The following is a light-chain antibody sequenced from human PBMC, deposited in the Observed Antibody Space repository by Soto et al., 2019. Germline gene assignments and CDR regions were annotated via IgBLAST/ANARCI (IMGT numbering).Light chain of an antibody. CDR3: QQDGSSRS. CDR2: GAS. Sequence: EIVLTQSPGTLSLSPGERATLSCRASQSVSNSYLAWYQQKPGQAPRLLIYGASSRATGIPDRFSGSGSGTDFTLTISRLEPEDFAVYYCQQDGSSRSFGQGTKVEIK. V-gene: IGKV3-20*01. J-gene: IGKJ1*01. CDR1: QSVSNSY.